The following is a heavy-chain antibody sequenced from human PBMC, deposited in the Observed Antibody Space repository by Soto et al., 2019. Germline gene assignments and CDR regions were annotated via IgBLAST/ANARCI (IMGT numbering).Heavy chain of an antibody. CDR2: INPNSGNT. CDR1: GYTFTSYD. D-gene: IGHD6-6*01. CDR3: ARFRAAPYYYYGMDV. J-gene: IGHJ6*02. Sequence: SVKVSCKASGYTFTSYDINWVRQATGQGLEWMGWINPNSGNTGYAQKFQGRVTMTRNTSISTAYMELSSLRSEDTAVYYCARFRAAPYYYYGMDVWGQGTTVTVSS. V-gene: IGHV1-8*01.